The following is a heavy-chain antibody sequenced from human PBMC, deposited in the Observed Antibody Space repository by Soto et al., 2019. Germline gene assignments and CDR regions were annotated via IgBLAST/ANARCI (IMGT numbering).Heavy chain of an antibody. D-gene: IGHD5-12*01. CDR3: AKDGGLRANYFDY. J-gene: IGHJ4*02. CDR2: ISGYSGNN. V-gene: IGHV1-18*01. CDR1: GYIFSSFH. Sequence: ASVKVSCKASGYIFSSFHINWVRQAPGQGLEWMGWISGYSGNNKYAQSLQDRVTMTTDTSMSTAYXELSSLRXDXPAVYYCAKDGGLRANYFDYWDQGSM.